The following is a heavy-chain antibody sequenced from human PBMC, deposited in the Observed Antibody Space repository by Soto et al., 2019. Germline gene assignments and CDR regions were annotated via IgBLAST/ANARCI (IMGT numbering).Heavy chain of an antibody. Sequence: QPGGSLRLSCAASGLTVSTNYMNWVRQAPGKGLEWVSVIYSGGRTYYADSVKGRFTISRDNSKNTLYLHMNSLRAEDTAVYYCASAMQLGYFDHWGQGTLVTVSS. CDR2: IYSGGRT. J-gene: IGHJ4*02. CDR3: ASAMQLGYFDH. V-gene: IGHV3-53*01. CDR1: GLTVSTNY. D-gene: IGHD6-6*01.